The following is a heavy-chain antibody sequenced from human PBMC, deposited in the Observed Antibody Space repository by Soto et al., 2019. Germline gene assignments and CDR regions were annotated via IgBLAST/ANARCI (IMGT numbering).Heavy chain of an antibody. V-gene: IGHV4-34*01. CDR3: AAGGSGWGGYFDY. CDR1: GGSFSGYY. D-gene: IGHD6-19*01. CDR2: INHSGST. Sequence: QVQLQQWGAGLLKPSETLSLTCAVYGGSFSGYYWSWIRQPPGKGLEWIGEINHSGSTNYNPSLKSRVTRSVDTSKNQFSLKLSSVTAADTAVYYCAAGGSGWGGYFDYWGQGTLVTVSS. J-gene: IGHJ4*02.